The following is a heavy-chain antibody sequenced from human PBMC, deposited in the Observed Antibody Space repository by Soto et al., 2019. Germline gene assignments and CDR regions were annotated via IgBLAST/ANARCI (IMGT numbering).Heavy chain of an antibody. CDR2: INLNTGVT. CDR3: AKIYTWNEWQGGSDY. D-gene: IGHD3-3*01. CDR1: GYSFAAYY. Sequence: QVHLEQSGAEVKKAGASVKISCKASGYSFAAYYINWVRQVSGQGLEWMGWINLNTGVTDYAQKFQGRVTLTRDTSIKTAYLELTSLRSDDTAVYYCAKIYTWNEWQGGSDYWGQGTLLTVSS. J-gene: IGHJ4*02. V-gene: IGHV1-2*02.